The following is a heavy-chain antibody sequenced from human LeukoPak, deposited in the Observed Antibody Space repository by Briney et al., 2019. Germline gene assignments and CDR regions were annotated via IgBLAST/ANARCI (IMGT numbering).Heavy chain of an antibody. D-gene: IGHD2-15*01. V-gene: IGHV4-38-2*01. CDR3: ATSGDCSGGSCPSDY. Sequence: SETLSLTCDVSGYSFSSGYYWGWIRQPAGERLEWIRRIYTSGSTNYTPSLKSRVTISVDTSKNQVSLKLSSVTAADTAVYYCATSGDCSGGSCPSDYWGQGTLVTVSS. CDR2: IYTSGST. J-gene: IGHJ4*02. CDR1: GYSFSSGYY.